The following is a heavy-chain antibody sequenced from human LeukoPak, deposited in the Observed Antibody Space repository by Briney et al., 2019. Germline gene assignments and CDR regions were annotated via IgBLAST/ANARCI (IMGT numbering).Heavy chain of an antibody. CDR2: ISSNGGST. CDR1: GFTFSSYA. V-gene: IGHV3-64D*09. D-gene: IGHD4-23*01. Sequence: GGSLRLSCSASGFTFSSYAMHWVRQAPGKGLEYVSAISSNGGSTYYTDSVKGRFTISRDNSKNTLYLQMSSLRAEDTAVYYCVNAQRTTVVTPAFDYWGQGTLVTVSS. J-gene: IGHJ4*02. CDR3: VNAQRTTVVTPAFDY.